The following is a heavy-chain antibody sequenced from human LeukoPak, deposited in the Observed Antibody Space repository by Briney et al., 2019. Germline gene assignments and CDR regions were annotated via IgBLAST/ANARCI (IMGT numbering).Heavy chain of an antibody. D-gene: IGHD5-24*01. V-gene: IGHV3-30*03. CDR2: ISGDGTDK. J-gene: IGHJ4*02. CDR3: ARAGRDGYNLIDY. Sequence: PGGSLRLSCAASGFTFSDYYMSWIRQAPGKGLGSLAVISGDGTDKYYADSVKGRFTISRDNSKNTLYLQMNSLRGEDTAVYYCARAGRDGYNLIDYWGQGTLVTVSS. CDR1: GFTFSDYY.